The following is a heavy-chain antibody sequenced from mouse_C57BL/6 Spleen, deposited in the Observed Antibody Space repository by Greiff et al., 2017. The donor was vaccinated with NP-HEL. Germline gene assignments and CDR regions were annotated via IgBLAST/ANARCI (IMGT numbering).Heavy chain of an antibody. J-gene: IGHJ3*01. CDR2: INPNYGTT. CDR1: GYSFTDYN. Sequence: VQLQQSGPELVKPGASVKISCKASGYSFTDYNMNWVKQSNGKSLEWIRVINPNYGTTSYNQKFKGKATLTVDQSSSTAYMQLNSLRSEESAVYYWARGRKGSWFAYWGQGTLVTVSA. V-gene: IGHV1-39*01. CDR3: ARGRKGSWFAY.